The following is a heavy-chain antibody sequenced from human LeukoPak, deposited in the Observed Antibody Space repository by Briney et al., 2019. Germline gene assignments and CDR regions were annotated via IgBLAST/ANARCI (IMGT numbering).Heavy chain of an antibody. V-gene: IGHV3-21*01. J-gene: IGHJ4*02. Sequence: GGSLRLSCAASGFTFSSYSMNWVRQAPGKGLEWVSSISSSSSYIYYADSVKGRFTISRDNAKNSLYLQMNSLRAEDTAVYYCAREAADSSGYYPYYFDYWGQGTLVTVSS. CDR2: ISSSSSYI. CDR1: GFTFSSYS. D-gene: IGHD3-22*01. CDR3: AREAADSSGYYPYYFDY.